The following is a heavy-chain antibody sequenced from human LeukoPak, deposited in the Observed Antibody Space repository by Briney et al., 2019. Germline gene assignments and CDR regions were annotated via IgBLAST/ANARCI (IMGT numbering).Heavy chain of an antibody. CDR2: INHSGST. Sequence: SETLSLTCAVYGGSFSGYYWNWIRQPPGKGLEWIGEINHSGSTNYNPSLKSRVTISVDTSKNQFSLKLSSVTAADTAVYYCARGRIAARNWFDPWGQGTLVTVSS. CDR3: ARGRIAARNWFDP. J-gene: IGHJ5*02. CDR1: GGSFSGYY. V-gene: IGHV4-34*01. D-gene: IGHD6-6*01.